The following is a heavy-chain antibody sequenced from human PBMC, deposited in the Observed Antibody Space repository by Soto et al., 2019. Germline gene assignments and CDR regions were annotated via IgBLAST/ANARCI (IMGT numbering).Heavy chain of an antibody. D-gene: IGHD3-22*01. J-gene: IGHJ4*02. CDR3: ARVAYYYDSSGYFY. V-gene: IGHV3-48*01. CDR1: GFTFSSYS. CDR2: ISPSSSSI. Sequence: EVQLVESGGGLVQPGGSLRLSCAASGFTFSSYSMHWVRQAPGKGLEWVSYISPSSSSIYYADSVKGRFTISRDKAKNSLYLQMNSLRAEDTAVYYCARVAYYYDSSGYFYWGQGTLVTVSS.